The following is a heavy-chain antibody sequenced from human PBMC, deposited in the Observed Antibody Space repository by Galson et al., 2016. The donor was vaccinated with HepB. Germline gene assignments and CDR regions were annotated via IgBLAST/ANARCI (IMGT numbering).Heavy chain of an antibody. CDR2: ISAYNGDT. CDR3: ARDPNYDFWRGYYRVRRGLDY. CDR1: GYTFTNYG. J-gene: IGHJ4*02. Sequence: SVKVSCKASGYTFTNYGISWVRQAPGQGLEWMGWISAYNGDTSYAQKLQGRVTITTDASTSTAYMELRSLRGDDTAVFYCARDPNYDFWRGYYRVRRGLDYWGQGTLVTVSS. D-gene: IGHD3-3*01. V-gene: IGHV1-18*01.